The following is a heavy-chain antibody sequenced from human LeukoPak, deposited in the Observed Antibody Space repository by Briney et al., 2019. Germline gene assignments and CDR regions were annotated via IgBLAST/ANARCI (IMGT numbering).Heavy chain of an antibody. CDR1: GDSVSGNSAT. CDR2: TYYRSKWYN. V-gene: IGHV6-1*01. Sequence: SQTLSLTCAISGDSVSGNSATWNWIRQSPSRGLEWLGNTYYRSKWYNDYAASVISRITINPDTSKNQFSLQLNSVTPEDTAVYYCARGVSYSFDYWGQGTLVTVSS. D-gene: IGHD2-8*01. J-gene: IGHJ4*02. CDR3: ARGVSYSFDY.